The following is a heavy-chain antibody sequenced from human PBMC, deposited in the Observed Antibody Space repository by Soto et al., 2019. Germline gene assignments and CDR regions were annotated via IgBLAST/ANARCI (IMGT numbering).Heavy chain of an antibody. Sequence: QLQLQESGSGLVKPSQTLSLTCAVSGGSISSGGSFWSWIRQPPGKGLEWIGYIYHSGSTYYNPSLRNRVTISVDMSQNQFSLKLSSVTASDTAVYYCAGGIAARPLGYWGQGTLVTVSS. D-gene: IGHD6-6*01. CDR2: IYHSGST. CDR3: AGGIAARPLGY. CDR1: GGSISSGGSF. V-gene: IGHV4-30-2*01. J-gene: IGHJ4*02.